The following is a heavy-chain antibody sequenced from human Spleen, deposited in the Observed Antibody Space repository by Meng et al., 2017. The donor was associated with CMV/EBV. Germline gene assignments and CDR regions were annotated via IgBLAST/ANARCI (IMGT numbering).Heavy chain of an antibody. V-gene: IGHV4-61*08. CDR3: TRTPMAVAGYGMDV. CDR1: GGSISSGGYY. CDR2: RYYSGIT. Sequence: SETLSLTCTVSGGSISSGGYYWSWIRQSPGKGLEWIGCRYYSGITNYNPSLRSRVTMSADVSKNQFSLKLTSVTAADTAVYYCTRTPMAVAGYGMDVWGQGTTVTVSS. J-gene: IGHJ6*02. D-gene: IGHD6-19*01.